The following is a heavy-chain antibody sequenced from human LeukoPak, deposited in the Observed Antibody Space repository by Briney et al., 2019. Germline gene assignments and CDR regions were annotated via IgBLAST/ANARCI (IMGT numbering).Heavy chain of an antibody. CDR2: INPNSGGT. CDR1: GYTFTGYY. CDR3: ARGMFVSSIVGASGPGY. D-gene: IGHD1-26*01. Sequence: ASVKVSCKASGYTFTGYYMHWVRQAPGQGLEWMGWINPNSGGTNYAQKFQGRVTMTRDTSISTAYMELSRLRSDDTAVYYCARGMFVSSIVGASGPGYWGQGTLVTVSS. J-gene: IGHJ4*02. V-gene: IGHV1-2*02.